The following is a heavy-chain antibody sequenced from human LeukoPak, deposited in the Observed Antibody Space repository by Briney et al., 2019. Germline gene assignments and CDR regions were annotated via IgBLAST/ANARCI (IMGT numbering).Heavy chain of an antibody. CDR1: GFTFSSYA. CDR3: AKGSRSLRFGEAGDY. Sequence: GGSLRLSCAASGFTFSSYAMSWVRQTPGKGLEWVSTISGSGVSAYYGDAVYADSVKGRFTLSRDNSKNTLYLQMNSLRAEDTAVYYCAKGSRSLRFGEAGDYWGQGTLVTVSS. D-gene: IGHD3-10*01. CDR2: ISGSGVSA. V-gene: IGHV3-23*01. J-gene: IGHJ4*02.